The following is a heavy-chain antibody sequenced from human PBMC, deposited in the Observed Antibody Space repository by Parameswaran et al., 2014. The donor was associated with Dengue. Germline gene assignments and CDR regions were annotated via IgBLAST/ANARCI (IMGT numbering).Heavy chain of an antibody. J-gene: IGHJ4*02. D-gene: IGHD3-9*01. V-gene: IGHV4-31*02. Sequence: WIRQPPGKGLEWIGYIYYRGSTPYNPSLKSRLSMSLDTSKNQFSLKLDSVTAADTAVYYCARGLDWSADYWGQGTLVTVSS. CDR3: ARGLDWSADY. CDR2: IYYRGST.